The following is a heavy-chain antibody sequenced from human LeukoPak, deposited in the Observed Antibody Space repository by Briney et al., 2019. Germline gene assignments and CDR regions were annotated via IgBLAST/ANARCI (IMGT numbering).Heavy chain of an antibody. CDR3: AKEGPVGQTGYYYGMDV. CDR1: GFTFSSYG. J-gene: IGHJ6*02. CDR2: ISYDGSNK. V-gene: IGHV3-30*18. Sequence: PGGSLRLSRAASGFTFSSYGMHWVRQAPGKGLEWVAVISYDGSNKYYADSVKGRFTISRDNSKNTLYLQMNSLRAEDTAVYYCAKEGPVGQTGYYYGMDVWGQGTTVTVSS.